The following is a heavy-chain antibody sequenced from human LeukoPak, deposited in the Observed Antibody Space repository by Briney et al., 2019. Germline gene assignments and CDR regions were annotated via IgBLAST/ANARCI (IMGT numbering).Heavy chain of an antibody. CDR2: ISGNGRST. V-gene: IGHV3-64*01. Sequence: GGSLRLSCAVSGFTFSSYAMPWVRQAPGKGLEYVSAISGNGRSTYYATSVKGRFTISRDNSKNTLYLHMGSLRAEDMAVYYCARVNRDDYGDHASDCWGQGTLVTVS. CDR3: ARVNRDDYGDHASDC. D-gene: IGHD4-17*01. CDR1: GFTFSSYA. J-gene: IGHJ4*02.